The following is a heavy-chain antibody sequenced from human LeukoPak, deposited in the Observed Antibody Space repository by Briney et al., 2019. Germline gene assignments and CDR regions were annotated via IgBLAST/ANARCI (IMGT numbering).Heavy chain of an antibody. V-gene: IGHV3-23*01. CDR3: AKDRITMIVVVTFDY. Sequence: GGSLRLSCAASGFTFSSYPMSGVRQAPGKGLEGVSPIIVSGGSTYYADSVKGRFTISRDNSKNTLYLQMNSLRAEDTAVYYCAKDRITMIVVVTFDYWGQGTLVTVSS. CDR2: IIVSGGST. D-gene: IGHD3-22*01. J-gene: IGHJ4*02. CDR1: GFTFSSYP.